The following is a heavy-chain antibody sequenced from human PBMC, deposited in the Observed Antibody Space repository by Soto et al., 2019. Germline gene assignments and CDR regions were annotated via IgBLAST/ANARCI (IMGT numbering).Heavy chain of an antibody. D-gene: IGHD6-6*01. CDR3: ARARCIAARPAWFDP. Sequence: EVQLVESGGGLVKRGGSLRLSCAASGFTFSSYSMNWVRQAPGKGLEWVSSISSSSSYIYYADSVKGRFTISRDNAKNSLYLQMNSLRAEDTAVYYCARARCIAARPAWFDPWGQGTLVTVSS. J-gene: IGHJ5*02. V-gene: IGHV3-21*01. CDR2: ISSSSSYI. CDR1: GFTFSSYS.